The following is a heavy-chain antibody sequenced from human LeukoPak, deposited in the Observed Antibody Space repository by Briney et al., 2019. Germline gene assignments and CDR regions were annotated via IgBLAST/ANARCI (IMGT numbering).Heavy chain of an antibody. CDR1: YF. J-gene: IGHJ4*02. V-gene: IGHV3-11*04. Sequence: YFWGWIRQAPGKGLKWVSYISSSGSTIYYADSVKGRFTISRDNAKNTLYLQMNSLRAEDTAVYYCASGITIFGVVPFDYWGQGTLVTVSS. D-gene: IGHD3-3*01. CDR3: ASGITIFGVVPFDY. CDR2: ISSSGSTI.